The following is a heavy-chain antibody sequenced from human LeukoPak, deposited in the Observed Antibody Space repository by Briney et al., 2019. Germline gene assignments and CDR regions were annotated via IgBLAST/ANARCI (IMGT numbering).Heavy chain of an antibody. CDR1: GDSVSSNSAA. V-gene: IGHV6-1*01. Sequence: SQTLSLTCAISGDSVSSNSAAWNWIRQSPSRGLEWLGRTYYRSKWYNDYAVSVKSRITINPDTSKNQFSLQLDSVTPEDTAVYYCARGRLPPNYYYYYGMDVWGRGTTVTVSS. CDR3: ARGRLPPNYYYYYGMDV. D-gene: IGHD2-15*01. J-gene: IGHJ6*02. CDR2: TYYRSKWYN.